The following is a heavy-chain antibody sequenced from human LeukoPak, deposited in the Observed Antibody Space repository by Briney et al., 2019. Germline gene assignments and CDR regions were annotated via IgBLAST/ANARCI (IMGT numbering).Heavy chain of an antibody. CDR3: ARDRNWLAWDFDY. V-gene: IGHV3-74*01. J-gene: IGHJ4*02. D-gene: IGHD6-19*01. CDR1: GFTFSSYW. Sequence: PGGSLRLSCAASGFTFSSYWMHWVRQAPGKGLVWVSRINTDGSSTSYADSVKGRFTISRDNAKNSLYLQMNSLRAEDTAVYYCARDRNWLAWDFDYWGQGTLVTVSS. CDR2: INTDGSST.